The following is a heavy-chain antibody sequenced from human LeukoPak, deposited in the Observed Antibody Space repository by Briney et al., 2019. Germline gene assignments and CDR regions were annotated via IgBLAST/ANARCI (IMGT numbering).Heavy chain of an antibody. CDR1: GYTSTTYG. J-gene: IGHJ4*02. D-gene: IGHD5-18*01. CDR3: STGRYGYSYPCELEY. V-gene: IGHV1-18*01. Sequence: ASVKVSCKASGYTSTTYGTSWVRQAPGQGLEWMGWISNYNGKTNYVQKLQGRVTMTTDTSTSTAYMELRSLRSDDTAIYYCSTGRYGYSYPCELEYRGQGTLVTVSS. CDR2: ISNYNGKT.